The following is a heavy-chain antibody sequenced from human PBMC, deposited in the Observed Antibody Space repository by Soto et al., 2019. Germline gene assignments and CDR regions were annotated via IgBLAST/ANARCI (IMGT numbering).Heavy chain of an antibody. Sequence: GGSLRLSCAASGFTFSSYAMHWVRQAPGKGLEWVAVISYDGSSKYYADSVKGRFTISRDNSKNTLYLQMNSLRAEDTAVYYCASLRLGVVDYNYGMDVWGQGTTVTVS. V-gene: IGHV3-30-3*01. CDR1: GFTFSSYA. J-gene: IGHJ6*02. CDR2: ISYDGSSK. D-gene: IGHD2-15*01. CDR3: ASLRLGVVDYNYGMDV.